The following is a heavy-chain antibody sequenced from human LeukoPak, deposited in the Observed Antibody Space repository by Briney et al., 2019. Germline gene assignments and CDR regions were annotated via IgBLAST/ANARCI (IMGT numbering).Heavy chain of an antibody. CDR3: ARDGELLWFGEFMYYFDY. J-gene: IGHJ4*02. D-gene: IGHD3-10*01. CDR1: GFTFSSYG. CDR2: INNDGSST. Sequence: PGGSLRLSCAASGFTFSSYGMHWARQAPGKGLVWVSRINNDGSSTSYADSVKGRFTISRDNANNTLYLQMNSLRADDTAVYYCARDGELLWFGEFMYYFDYWGQGTLVTVSS. V-gene: IGHV3-74*01.